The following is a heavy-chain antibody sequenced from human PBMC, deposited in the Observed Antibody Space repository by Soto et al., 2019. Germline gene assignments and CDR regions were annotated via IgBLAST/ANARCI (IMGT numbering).Heavy chain of an antibody. CDR2: SNGGSSTV. Sequence: QVQLVESGGGLVKPGGSLRLSCVASGFTFSDYYMSWIRQAPGKGLEWVSYVSNGGSSTVYYVDSVKGRFTISRDNAKNSLYLQMNSLRVEDTAVYYCAGGRGLQTRYWGQGTLVTVST. J-gene: IGHJ4*02. D-gene: IGHD4-4*01. CDR1: GFTFSDYY. V-gene: IGHV3-11*01. CDR3: AGGRGLQTRY.